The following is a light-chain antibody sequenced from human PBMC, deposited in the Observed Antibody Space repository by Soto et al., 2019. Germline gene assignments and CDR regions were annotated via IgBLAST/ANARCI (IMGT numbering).Light chain of an antibody. J-gene: IGKJ1*01. Sequence: EIVLTQSPATLSLSPGEIATLSFSASQSVSSYLAWYQQKPGQAPRLLIYDASNRATGIPAMFSGSVSGTDFTLTISSLEPEDFAVYYCQQRSNWLWTFGQGTKVDNK. CDR2: DAS. CDR3: QQRSNWLWT. V-gene: IGKV3-11*01. CDR1: QSVSSY.